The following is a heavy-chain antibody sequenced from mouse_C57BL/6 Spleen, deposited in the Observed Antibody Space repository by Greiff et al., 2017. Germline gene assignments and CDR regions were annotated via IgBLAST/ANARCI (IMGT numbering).Heavy chain of an antibody. J-gene: IGHJ4*01. CDR1: GYTFTEYT. V-gene: IGHV1-62-2*01. Sequence: VQLQQSGAELVKPGASVKLSCKASGYTFTEYTIHWVKQRSGQGLEWIGWFYPGSGSIKYNEKFKDKAPLTADKSSSTVYMELSRLTYEDSAVYFCARHEERVYSNYVEGAMDYWGQGTSVTVSS. D-gene: IGHD2-5*01. CDR3: ARHEERVYSNYVEGAMDY. CDR2: FYPGSGSI.